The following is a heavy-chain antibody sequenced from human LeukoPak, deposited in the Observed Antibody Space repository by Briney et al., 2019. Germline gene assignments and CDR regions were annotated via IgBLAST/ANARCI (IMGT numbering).Heavy chain of an antibody. D-gene: IGHD2-15*01. J-gene: IGHJ4*02. V-gene: IGHV1-69*05. CDR3: ASWEKYCSGGSCTDY. CDR2: IIPIFGTA. Sequence: SVKVSCKASGGTFSSYAISWVRQAPGQGLEWMGGIIPIFGTANYAQKFQGRVTTTTDESTSTAYMELSSLRSEDTAVYYCASWEKYCSGGSCTDYWGQGTLVTVSS. CDR1: GGTFSSYA.